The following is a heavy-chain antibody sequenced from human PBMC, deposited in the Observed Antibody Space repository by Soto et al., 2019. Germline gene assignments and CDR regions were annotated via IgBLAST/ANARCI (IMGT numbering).Heavy chain of an antibody. V-gene: IGHV4-34*01. CDR1: GGSLSGYY. CDR2: INHSGST. D-gene: IGHD6-6*01. Sequence: TSETLSLTCAVYGGSLSGYYWSWVSQPPGKGLEWIGEINHSGSTKYNPSLKSRFTMSVDTSRNQFSLKLTSVTAADTAVYYCARTSRFEYWGQGTLVTVS. CDR3: ARTSRFEY. J-gene: IGHJ4*02.